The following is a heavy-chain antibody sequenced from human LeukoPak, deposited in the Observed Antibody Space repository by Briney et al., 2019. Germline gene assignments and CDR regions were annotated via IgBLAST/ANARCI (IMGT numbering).Heavy chain of an antibody. J-gene: IGHJ4*02. CDR1: GFTFSSYS. CDR2: ISSSSTI. V-gene: IGHV3-48*01. CDR3: AKRSSWSYYFDY. D-gene: IGHD6-13*01. Sequence: GGSLRLSCAASGFTFSSYSMNWVRQAPGKGLEWVSYISSSSTIYYADSVKGRFTISRDNAKNSLYLQMNSLRAEDTAVYYCAKRSSWSYYFDYWGQGTLVTVSS.